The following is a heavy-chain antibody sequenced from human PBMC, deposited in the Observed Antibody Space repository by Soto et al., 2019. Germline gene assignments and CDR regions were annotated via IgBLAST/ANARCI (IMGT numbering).Heavy chain of an antibody. CDR1: GFTFSSYP. CDR3: ARESGWYEY. D-gene: IGHD6-19*01. J-gene: IGHJ4*02. V-gene: IGHV3-64*01. CDR2: INSHGDIT. Sequence: PGGSLRLSCAASGFTFSSYPMHWVRQAPGKGLEYVSAINSHGDITYYGNSVKGRFIISRDNSKNTVYLQMGSLRAEDMAVYYCARESGWYEYWGQGTLVTVSS.